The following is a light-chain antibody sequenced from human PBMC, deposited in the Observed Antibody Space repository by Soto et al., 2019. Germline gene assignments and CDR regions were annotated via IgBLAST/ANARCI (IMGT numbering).Light chain of an antibody. CDR1: QSVNNN. Sequence: EIVMTQSPATLSVSPGERATLSCRASQSVNNNLAWYQQKPGQAPRLLIYGASNRATGIAARFSGTGSGTEFTLTISSLQSEDFAIYYCQQYNNWPLTFGGGTKVEIK. V-gene: IGKV3D-15*01. CDR2: GAS. CDR3: QQYNNWPLT. J-gene: IGKJ4*01.